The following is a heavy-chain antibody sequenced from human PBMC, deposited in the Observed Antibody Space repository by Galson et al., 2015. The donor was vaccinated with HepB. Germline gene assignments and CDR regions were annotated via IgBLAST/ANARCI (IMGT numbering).Heavy chain of an antibody. CDR3: AREGYSYDPYYYYMDV. CDR1: RFTFSSYE. V-gene: IGHV3-48*03. J-gene: IGHJ6*02. D-gene: IGHD5-18*01. CDR2: ISSSGSTI. Sequence: SLRLSCAASRFTFSSYEMNWVRQAPGKGLEWVSYISSSGSTIYYADTVKGRFTISRDNAKNSLYPQMNSLRAEDTAVYYCAREGYSYDPYYYYMDVWGQGTTVTVSS.